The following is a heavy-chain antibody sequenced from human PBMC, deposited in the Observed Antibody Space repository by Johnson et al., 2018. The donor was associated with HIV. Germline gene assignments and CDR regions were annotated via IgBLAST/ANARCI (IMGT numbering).Heavy chain of an antibody. CDR1: GFTFSSYG. V-gene: IGHV3-30*18. J-gene: IGHJ3*02. CDR2: ISYDGSNK. CDR3: AKQWGVRANGDQENDAFDM. D-gene: IGHD4-17*01. Sequence: VQLVESGGGVVQPGRSLRLSCAASGFTFSSYGMHWVRQAPGKGLEWVAVISYDGSNKYYADSVKGRFTISRDNSKNTLYLQMNSLRAEDTAVYYCAKQWGVRANGDQENDAFDMWGQGTLVTVSS.